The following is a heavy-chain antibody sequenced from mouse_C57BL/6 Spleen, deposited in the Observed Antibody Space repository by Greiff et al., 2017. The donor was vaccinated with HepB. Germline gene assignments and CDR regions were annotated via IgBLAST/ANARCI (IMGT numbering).Heavy chain of an antibody. J-gene: IGHJ1*03. CDR3: ARVGSNYGYFDV. CDR2: INPSTGGT. CDR1: GYSFTGYY. D-gene: IGHD2-5*01. Sequence: EVQLQQSGPELVKPGASVKISCKASGYSFTGYYMNWVKQSPEKSLEWIGEINPSTGGTTYNQKFKAKATLTVDKSSSTAYMQRKSLTSEDSAVYYCARVGSNYGYFDVWGTGTTVTASS. V-gene: IGHV1-42*01.